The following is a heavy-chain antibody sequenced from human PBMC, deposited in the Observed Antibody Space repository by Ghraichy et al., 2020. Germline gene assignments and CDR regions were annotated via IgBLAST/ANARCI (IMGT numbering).Heavy chain of an antibody. V-gene: IGHV6-1*01. D-gene: IGHD6-13*01. CDR2: TYYRSKWYN. CDR3: AREDSSSWYIDYYYYGMDV. J-gene: IGHJ6*02. CDR1: GDSVSSNSAA. Sequence: SQTLSLTCAISGDSVSSNSAAWNWIRQSPSRGLEWLGRTYYRSKWYNDYAVSVKSRITINPDTSKNQFSLQLNSVTPEDTAVYYCAREDSSSWYIDYYYYGMDVWGQGTTVTVSS.